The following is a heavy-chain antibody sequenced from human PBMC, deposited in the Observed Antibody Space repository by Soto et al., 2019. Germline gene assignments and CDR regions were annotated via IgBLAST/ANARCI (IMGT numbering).Heavy chain of an antibody. D-gene: IGHD1-1*01. CDR1: GYTFTSYD. Sequence: QVPLVQSGAEVKKPGASVKVSCKASGYTFTSYDIIWVRQATGQGLEWMGWMNPNSGNTGYAQKFQGRVTMTRNTSISTAYMELSSLRSEDTAVYYCARERTGTTSMDVWGQGTTVTVSS. V-gene: IGHV1-8*01. CDR3: ARERTGTTSMDV. CDR2: MNPNSGNT. J-gene: IGHJ6*02.